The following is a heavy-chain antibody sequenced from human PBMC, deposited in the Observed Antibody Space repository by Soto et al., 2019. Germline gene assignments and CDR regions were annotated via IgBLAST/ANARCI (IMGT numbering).Heavy chain of an antibody. D-gene: IGHD6-19*01. CDR3: TRVAGQGSSSLEYY. CDR1: GYAFINYA. J-gene: IGHJ4*02. CDR2: INAGNGDT. V-gene: IGHV1-3*01. Sequence: QVQLVQSGAEVKKPGASVKVSCKASGYAFINYAMHWVRQPPGQRLEWMGWINAGNGDTEYSQKFQGRVTFTRDTSASTAYMELSSLRSEDTAVYYCTRVAGQGSSSLEYYWGQGTLVTVSS.